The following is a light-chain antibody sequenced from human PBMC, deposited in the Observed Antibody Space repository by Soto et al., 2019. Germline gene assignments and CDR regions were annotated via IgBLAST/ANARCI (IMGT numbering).Light chain of an antibody. CDR3: QQSYSTPLT. J-gene: IGKJ4*01. V-gene: IGKV1-39*01. CDR1: GDIGRY. CDR2: AAS. Sequence: SVSGSPGQSVTISCTGTSGDIGRYKFVSWFQQHPGKAPKLLIYAASSLQSGVPSRFSGSGSGTDFTLTISSLQPEDFATYYCQQSYSTPLTFGGGTKVDIK.